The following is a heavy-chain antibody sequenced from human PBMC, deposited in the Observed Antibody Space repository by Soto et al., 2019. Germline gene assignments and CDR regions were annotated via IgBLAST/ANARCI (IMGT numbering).Heavy chain of an antibody. D-gene: IGHD3-10*01. CDR2: INPNSGGT. V-gene: IGHV1-2*04. CDR3: AKDYYGSGSYYYYYYGMDV. Sequence: GASVKVSCKASGYTFTGYYMHWVRQAPGQGLDWMGWINPNSGGTNYAQKFQGWVTMTRDTSISTAYTELSRLRSDDTAVYYCAKDYYGSGSYYYYYYGMDVWGQGTTVTVSS. J-gene: IGHJ6*02. CDR1: GYTFTGYY.